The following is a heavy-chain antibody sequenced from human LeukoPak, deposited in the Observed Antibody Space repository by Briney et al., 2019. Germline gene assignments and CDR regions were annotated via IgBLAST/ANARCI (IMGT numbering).Heavy chain of an antibody. CDR3: ARQRNSSSTKYFDY. CDR2: INHSGST. V-gene: IGHV4-34*01. CDR1: GGSFSGYY. Sequence: ETLSLTCAVYGGSFSGYYWSWLRQPPGKGLEWIGEINHSGSTNYNPSLKSRVTISADTSKNQFSLRLSSVTAADTAVYYCARQRNSSSTKYFDYWGQGTLVTVSS. D-gene: IGHD6-6*01. J-gene: IGHJ4*02.